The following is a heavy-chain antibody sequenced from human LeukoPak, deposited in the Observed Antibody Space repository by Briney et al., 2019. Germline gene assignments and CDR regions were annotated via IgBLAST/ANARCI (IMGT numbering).Heavy chain of an antibody. Sequence: GGSLRLSCAASGFTFSSYSMSWVRQAPGKGLEWVGHIKSKTDGGTTEYAAPVKGRFTISRDDSKNTLYLQMNSLKSEDTAVYYCITDVDLSSNDYGFHFDYWGQGTLVTVSS. CDR2: IKSKTDGGTT. D-gene: IGHD4/OR15-4a*01. CDR1: GFTFSSYS. CDR3: ITDVDLSSNDYGFHFDY. V-gene: IGHV3-15*01. J-gene: IGHJ4*02.